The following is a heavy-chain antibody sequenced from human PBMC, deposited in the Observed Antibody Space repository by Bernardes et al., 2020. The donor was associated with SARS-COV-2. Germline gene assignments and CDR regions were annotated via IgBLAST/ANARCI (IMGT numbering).Heavy chain of an antibody. Sequence: SETLSLTCAVSGGSTTTAGYYWSWIRQHPGKGLEWIGYVYHSGSTYYNPSLKSRVTISVDTSKNQFSLSLSFVTAADTAIYYCARGSALWFGEPTAFDVWGQGTKVAVSS. CDR3: ARGSALWFGEPTAFDV. CDR1: GGSTTTAGYY. V-gene: IGHV4-31*11. D-gene: IGHD3-10*01. CDR2: VYHSGST. J-gene: IGHJ3*01.